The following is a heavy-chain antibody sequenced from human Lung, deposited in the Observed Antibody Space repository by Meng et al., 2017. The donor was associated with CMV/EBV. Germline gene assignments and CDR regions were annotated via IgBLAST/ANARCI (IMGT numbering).Heavy chain of an antibody. Sequence: GESLKISCKGSGYNFDSYWIGWVPQMPGKGLEWMGLIYPGDSDTRYSPAFQGQVTISADKSISTAYLQWSGLKASDTAMYYCARRGSTWFVDYWGQGTLVTVSS. CDR2: IYPGDSDT. D-gene: IGHD3-10*01. CDR1: GYNFDSYW. J-gene: IGHJ4*02. V-gene: IGHV5-51*01. CDR3: ARRGSTWFVDY.